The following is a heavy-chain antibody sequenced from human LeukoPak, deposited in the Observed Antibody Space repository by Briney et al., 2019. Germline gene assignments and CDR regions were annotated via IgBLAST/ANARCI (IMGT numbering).Heavy chain of an antibody. CDR3: ARETADLGRSLDS. CDR1: GGSISSYY. D-gene: IGHD1-26*01. Sequence: SETLSLTCTVSGGSISSYYWSWIRQPAGKGLEWIGRTYTSGSTNYNPSLKSRVTMSLDTSKNQFSLNLTSVTAADTAVYFCARETADLGRSLDSWGQGTLVTVSS. CDR2: TYTSGST. J-gene: IGHJ4*02. V-gene: IGHV4-4*07.